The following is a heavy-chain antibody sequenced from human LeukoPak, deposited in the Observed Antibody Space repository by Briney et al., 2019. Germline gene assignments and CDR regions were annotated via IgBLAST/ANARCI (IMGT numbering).Heavy chain of an antibody. J-gene: IGHJ2*01. CDR1: GYSIRSGYY. D-gene: IGHD6-19*01. Sequence: SETLSLTCAASGYSIRSGYYWGSIRQPPGNWLEWIGSIYHSGSTYYNPSLKSRVTISVDTSKNQFSMKLSSVTAADTAVYYCARDSFGSGWYALWGRGTLVTVSS. CDR2: IYHSGST. CDR3: ARDSFGSGWYAL. V-gene: IGHV4-38-2*02.